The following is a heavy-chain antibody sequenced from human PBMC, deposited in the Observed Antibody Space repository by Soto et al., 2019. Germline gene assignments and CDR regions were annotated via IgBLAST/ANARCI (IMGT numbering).Heavy chain of an antibody. J-gene: IGHJ3*02. Sequence: QVQLVQSGAEVKKPXASVKXSCKXSGYTFXSXGXXWVRQXXGQXLEWMGWISAYNGNTNYAQKLQGRVTMTTDTSTSTAYMELRSLRSDDTAVYYCARDAHSSLMWAFDIWGQGTMVTVSS. V-gene: IGHV1-18*04. D-gene: IGHD2-21*01. CDR1: GYTFXSXG. CDR3: ARDAHSSLMWAFDI. CDR2: ISAYNGNT.